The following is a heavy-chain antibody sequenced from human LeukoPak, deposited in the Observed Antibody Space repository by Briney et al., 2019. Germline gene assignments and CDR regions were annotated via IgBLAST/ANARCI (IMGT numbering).Heavy chain of an antibody. D-gene: IGHD3-22*01. V-gene: IGHV4-59*01. J-gene: IGHJ4*02. CDR1: GVSISSYY. Sequence: SETLSLTCTVSGVSISSYYWSWIRQPPGKGLEWIGYVYYSGSTNYNPSLKSRVTISVDTSKNQFSLRLTSVTAADTAVYYCARGHYYDSSDDCWGQGTLVTVSS. CDR3: ARGHYYDSSDDC. CDR2: VYYSGST.